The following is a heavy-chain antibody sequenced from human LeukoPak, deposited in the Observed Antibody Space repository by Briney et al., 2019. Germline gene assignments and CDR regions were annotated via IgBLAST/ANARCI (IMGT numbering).Heavy chain of an antibody. CDR3: AREGRAYDILTGYYKWEYYFDY. D-gene: IGHD3-9*01. CDR1: GFTFSSYW. V-gene: IGHV3-7*03. Sequence: GGSLRFSCAASGFTFSSYWMSWVRQAPGKGLEWVANIKQDGSEKYYVDSVKGRFTISRDNAKNSLYLQMNSLRAEDTAVYYCAREGRAYDILTGYYKWEYYFDYWGQGTLVTVSS. J-gene: IGHJ4*02. CDR2: IKQDGSEK.